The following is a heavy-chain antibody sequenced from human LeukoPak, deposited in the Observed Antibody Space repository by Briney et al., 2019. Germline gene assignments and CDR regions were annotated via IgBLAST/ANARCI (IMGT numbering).Heavy chain of an antibody. CDR1: GITLSNYG. D-gene: IGHD3-22*01. CDR2: IINRGGRT. V-gene: IGHV3-23*01. CDR3: AKRGVVIRVILVGFHKEAYYFDS. Sequence: PGGSLRLSCAVSGITLSNYGMSWVRQAPGKGLEWVAGIINRGGRTNYADSVKGRFTISRDNPKNTLYLQMNSLRAEDTAVYFCAKRGVVIRVILVGFHKEAYYFDSWGQGALVAVSS. J-gene: IGHJ4*02.